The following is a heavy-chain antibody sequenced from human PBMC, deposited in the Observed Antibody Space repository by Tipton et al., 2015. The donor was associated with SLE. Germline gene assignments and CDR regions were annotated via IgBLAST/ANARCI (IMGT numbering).Heavy chain of an antibody. Sequence: TLSLTCTVSGGSISTYYWSWIRQPPGRGLEWIGYIYYSGRANYNPPLKSRVSMSVDTSKNQFSLQLISVTAADTAVYYCARGALEDGVLTGGWVYWGLGTLVTVSS. CDR2: IYYSGRA. CDR3: ARGALEDGVLTGGWVY. CDR1: GGSISTYY. J-gene: IGHJ4*02. D-gene: IGHD3-9*01. V-gene: IGHV4-59*01.